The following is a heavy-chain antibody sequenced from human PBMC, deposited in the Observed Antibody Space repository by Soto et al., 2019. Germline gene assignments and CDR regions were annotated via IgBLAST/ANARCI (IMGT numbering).Heavy chain of an antibody. D-gene: IGHD3-10*01. CDR2: ILSSGRT. J-gene: IGHJ4*02. V-gene: IGHV4-59*08. CDR3: ARHYGSGTYPLDY. Sequence: PSETLSLTCTVSGDSISSYHWSWIRQPPGKGLEWIGFILSSGRTNYNPSLKSRVTISVDTSKNQFSLKLSSVTAADMAVYYCARHYGSGTYPLDYWGQGTLVTVSS. CDR1: GDSISSYH.